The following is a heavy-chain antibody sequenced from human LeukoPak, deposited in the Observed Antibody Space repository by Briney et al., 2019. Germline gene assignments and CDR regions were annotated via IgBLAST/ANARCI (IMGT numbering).Heavy chain of an antibody. V-gene: IGHV4-38-2*01. D-gene: IGHD5-18*01. CDR2: IYHSGST. Sequence: SETLSLTCAVSGYSISSGYYWGWIRQPPGKGLEWIGSIYHSGSTYYNPSLKSRVTISVDTSKNQVSPKLSSVTAADTAVYYCASVDTANKVVFDYWGQGTLVTVSS. CDR3: ASVDTANKVVFDY. CDR1: GYSISSGYY. J-gene: IGHJ4*02.